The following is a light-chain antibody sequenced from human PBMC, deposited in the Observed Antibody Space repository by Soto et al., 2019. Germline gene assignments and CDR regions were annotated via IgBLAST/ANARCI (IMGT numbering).Light chain of an antibody. CDR1: SSDVGGYNY. J-gene: IGLJ2*01. CDR3: SPYTSSSTSVV. V-gene: IGLV2-14*03. CDR2: DVS. Sequence: QSALTQPASVSGSPGQSITISCTGTSSDVGGYNYVSWYQHHPGKAPKLMIYDVSNRPSGVSDRFSGSKSGNTASLTISGLQAEDEADYYCSPYTSSSTSVVFGGGTKLTVL.